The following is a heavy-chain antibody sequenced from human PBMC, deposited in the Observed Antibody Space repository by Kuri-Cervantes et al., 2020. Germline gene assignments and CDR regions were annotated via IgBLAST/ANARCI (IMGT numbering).Heavy chain of an antibody. CDR2: ISSSGSTI. D-gene: IGHD3-3*01. CDR3: ARENGDFWSGYMSYYLDV. Sequence: GESLKISCAASGFTFSNSDMNWVRQAPGKGLEWVSYISSSGSTIYYADSVKGRFTISRDKAKNSLYLQMNSLRAEDTAVYFCARENGDFWSGYMSYYLDVWGKGTTVTVSS. J-gene: IGHJ6*03. CDR1: GFTFSNSD. V-gene: IGHV3-48*03.